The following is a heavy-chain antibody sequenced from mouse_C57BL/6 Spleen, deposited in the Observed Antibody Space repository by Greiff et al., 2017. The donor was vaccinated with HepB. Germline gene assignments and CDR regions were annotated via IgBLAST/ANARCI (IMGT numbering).Heavy chain of an antibody. CDR3: TVYDYGRDFTG. CDR2: IYPGNSDT. V-gene: IGHV1-5*01. Sequence: EVKVVESGTVLARPGASVKMSCKTSGYTFTSYWMHWVKQRPGQGLEWIGAIYPGNSDTSYNQKFKGKAKLTAVTSASTAYMELSSLTNEDSAVYYCTVYDYGRDFTGWGQGTTLTVSS. J-gene: IGHJ2*01. CDR1: GYTFTSYW. D-gene: IGHD2-4*01.